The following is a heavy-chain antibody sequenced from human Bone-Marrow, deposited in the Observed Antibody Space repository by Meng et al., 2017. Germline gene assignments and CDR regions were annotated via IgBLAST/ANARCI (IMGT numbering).Heavy chain of an antibody. V-gene: IGHV1-2*06. Sequence: ASVKVSCKASGYTFTGYYMHWVRQTPGQGLEWMGRINPNSGGTNYAQKFQGRVTMTRDTSISTAYMELSRLRSDDTAVYYCASLGGITFGGVIDYWGQGTLVTVSS. CDR3: ASLGGITFGGVIDY. D-gene: IGHD3-16*01. J-gene: IGHJ4*02. CDR1: GYTFTGYY. CDR2: INPNSGGT.